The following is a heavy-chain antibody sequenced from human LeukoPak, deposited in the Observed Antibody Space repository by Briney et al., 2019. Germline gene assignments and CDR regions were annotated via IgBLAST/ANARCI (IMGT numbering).Heavy chain of an antibody. J-gene: IGHJ4*02. Sequence: GGSLRLSCAASGFTFSSYAMSWVRQAPGKGLEWVSAISGSGGSTYYADSVKGRFTISRDNSKNTLYLQMNSLRAEGTAVYYCAKLSLWFGESLFDYWGQGTLVTVSS. CDR1: GFTFSSYA. D-gene: IGHD3-10*01. CDR2: ISGSGGST. V-gene: IGHV3-23*01. CDR3: AKLSLWFGESLFDY.